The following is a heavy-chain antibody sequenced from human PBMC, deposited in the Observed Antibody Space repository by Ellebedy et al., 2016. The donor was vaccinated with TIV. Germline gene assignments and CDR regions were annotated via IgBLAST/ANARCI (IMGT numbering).Heavy chain of an antibody. CDR3: ARSGQWLVKNFDS. Sequence: GSLRLSXAVYGGSFSGYYWSWIRQPPGKGLEWIGEINHSGSTNYNPSLKSRVTISVDTSKNQFSLKLSSVTAADTAVYYCARSGQWLVKNFDSWGQGTLVTVSS. CDR1: GGSFSGYY. D-gene: IGHD6-19*01. CDR2: INHSGST. V-gene: IGHV4-34*01. J-gene: IGHJ4*02.